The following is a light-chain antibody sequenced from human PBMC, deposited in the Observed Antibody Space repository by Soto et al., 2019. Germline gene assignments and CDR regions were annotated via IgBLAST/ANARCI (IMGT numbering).Light chain of an antibody. J-gene: IGLJ2*01. CDR1: TSDVGRYDY. CDR3: SSYRNGGTLI. CDR2: EVT. Sequence: QSALTQPASVSGSPGQSITISCTGTTSDVGRYDYVSWYQQHPGKAPKLMIFEVTRRPSESSNRFSGSKSGNTASLTISGLQAEDEADYYCSSYRNGGTLIFGGGTKLTVL. V-gene: IGLV2-14*01.